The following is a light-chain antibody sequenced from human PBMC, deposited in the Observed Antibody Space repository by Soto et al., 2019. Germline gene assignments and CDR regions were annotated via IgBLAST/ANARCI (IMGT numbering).Light chain of an antibody. V-gene: IGKV1-12*01. CDR1: QGISSW. CDR3: QQGNSFPLT. Sequence: DIQMTQSPSSVSASVGDRVTITCRASQGISSWLAWFQQKPGEPPRLLIYAASSLHTGVPSRFSGCGSGTDFTLTISSLQPEDFATYYCQQGNSFPLTFGGGTKVESK. CDR2: AAS. J-gene: IGKJ4*01.